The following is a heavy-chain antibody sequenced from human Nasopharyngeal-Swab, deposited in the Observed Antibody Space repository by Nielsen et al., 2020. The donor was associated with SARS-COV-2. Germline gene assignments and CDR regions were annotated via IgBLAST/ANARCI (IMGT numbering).Heavy chain of an antibody. CDR2: IYYSGST. V-gene: IGHV4-39*07. Sequence: SETLSLTCTVSGGSISSSSYYWGWIRQPPGKGLEWIGSIYYSGSTYYNPSLKSRVTISVDTSKNQFSLKLSSVTAADTAVYYCARDYKYSSSSPFDYWGQGTLVTVSS. CDR1: GGSISSSSYY. D-gene: IGHD6-6*01. CDR3: ARDYKYSSSSPFDY. J-gene: IGHJ4*02.